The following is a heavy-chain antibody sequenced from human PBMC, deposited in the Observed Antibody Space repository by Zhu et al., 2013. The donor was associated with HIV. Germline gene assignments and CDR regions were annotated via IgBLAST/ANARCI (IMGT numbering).Heavy chain of an antibody. Sequence: VQLVESGGGLVKPGGSLRLSCAASGFTFSDYYMSWIRQAPGKGLEWVSYISSSGSTIYYADSVKGRFTISRDNAKNSLYLQMNSLRAEDTAVYYCARDRVVGFYDFWSGPTPPDFDYWGQGTLVTVSS. J-gene: IGHJ4*02. V-gene: IGHV3-11*01. D-gene: IGHD3-3*01. CDR3: ARDRVVGFYDFWSGPTPPDFDY. CDR2: ISSSGSTI. CDR1: GFTFSDYY.